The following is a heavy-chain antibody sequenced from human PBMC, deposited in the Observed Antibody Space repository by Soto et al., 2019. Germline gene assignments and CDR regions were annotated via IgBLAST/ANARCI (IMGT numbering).Heavy chain of an antibody. CDR2: IYYSGST. CDR3: ALDYGDYYYGMDV. CDR1: GGSISSSSYY. J-gene: IGHJ6*02. Sequence: SETLSLTCTVSGGSISSSSYYWGWIRQPPGKGLEWIGSIYYSGSTYYNPSLKSRVTISVDTSKNQFSLKLSSVTAADTAVYYCALDYGDYYYGMDVWGQGTTVTVSS. D-gene: IGHD3-16*01. V-gene: IGHV4-39*01.